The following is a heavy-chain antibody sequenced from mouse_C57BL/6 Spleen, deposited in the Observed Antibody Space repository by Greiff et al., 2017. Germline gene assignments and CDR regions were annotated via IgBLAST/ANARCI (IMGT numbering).Heavy chain of an antibody. CDR3: ARSVDISGYAPWFAY. J-gene: IGHJ3*01. V-gene: IGHV1-7*01. D-gene: IGHD3-2*02. CDR1: GYTFTSYW. CDR2: INPSSGYT. Sequence: VQLQQSGAELAKPGASVKLSCKASGYTFTSYWMHWVKQRPGQGLEWIGYINPSSGYTKYNQKFKDKATLTADKSSSTAYMQLSSLTYEDSAVYYCARSVDISGYAPWFAYWGQGTLVTVSA.